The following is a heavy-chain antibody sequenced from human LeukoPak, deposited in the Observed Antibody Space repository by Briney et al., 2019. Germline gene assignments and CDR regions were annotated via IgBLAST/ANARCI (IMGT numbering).Heavy chain of an antibody. D-gene: IGHD3-10*01. V-gene: IGHV3-49*04. Sequence: GGSLRLSCTASGFTFGDYAVSWVRQAPGKGLEWVGFIRSKAYGGATEYAAFVKGRFTISRDDSKSIAYLQLNSLKTEYTAVYYCARFVPYFDYWGQGTLVSVSS. CDR2: IRSKAYGGAT. J-gene: IGHJ4*02. CDR1: GFTFGDYA. CDR3: ARFVPYFDY.